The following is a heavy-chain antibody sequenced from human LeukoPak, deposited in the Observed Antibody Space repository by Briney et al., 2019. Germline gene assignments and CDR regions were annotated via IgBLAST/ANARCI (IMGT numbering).Heavy chain of an antibody. D-gene: IGHD6-19*01. Sequence: SETLSLTCTVSGGSISSYYWSWIRQPPGKGLEWIGYIYYSGSTNYNPSLKSRVTISVDTSKNQFSLKLSSVTATDTAVYYCARSSAWSPFDYWGQGTLVTVSS. CDR2: IYYSGST. CDR3: ARSSAWSPFDY. CDR1: GGSISSYY. V-gene: IGHV4-59*01. J-gene: IGHJ4*02.